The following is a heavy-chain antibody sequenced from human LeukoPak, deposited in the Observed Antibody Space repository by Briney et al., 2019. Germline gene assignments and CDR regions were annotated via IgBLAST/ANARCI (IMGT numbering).Heavy chain of an antibody. CDR1: GGSISSYY. CDR2: IYYSGST. J-gene: IGHJ4*02. V-gene: IGHV4-59*01. Sequence: SETLSLTCTVSGGSISSYYWSWLRQPPGKGLEWIGYIYYSGSTNYNPSLKSRVTISAHTSKNQFSLKLRSVTAADTAVYYCARDDSASQFDYWGQGTLVTVSS. CDR3: ARDDSASQFDY. D-gene: IGHD3-10*01.